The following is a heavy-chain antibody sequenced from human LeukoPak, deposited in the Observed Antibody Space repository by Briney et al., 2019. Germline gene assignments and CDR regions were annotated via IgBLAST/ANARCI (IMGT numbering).Heavy chain of an antibody. D-gene: IGHD4-23*01. V-gene: IGHV3-66*01. CDR2: IYSGGST. CDR1: GFTVYGHY. CDR3: TIDPVETFGYGMGV. J-gene: IGHJ6*02. Sequence: GGSLTLSYAGSGFTVYGHYMLWVRQAPGKGLEWVSVIYSGGSTIYADSVKGRFTISRDSSKNTLYLQMNSLRAEDTAVYYCTIDPVETFGYGMGVGGQGGTVTVSS.